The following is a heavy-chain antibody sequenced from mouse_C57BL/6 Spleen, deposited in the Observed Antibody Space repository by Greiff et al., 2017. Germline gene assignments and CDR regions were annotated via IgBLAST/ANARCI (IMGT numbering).Heavy chain of an antibody. CDR2: IFPGYGDT. Sequence: QVQLQQSGAELVKPGASVKISCKASGYAFSSYWMNWVKQRPGKGLEWIGQIFPGYGDTNYNGKFKGKATLTADKSSRTAYMQLSSLTSEDSAVYFCARGGLGYFDVWGTGTTVTVSS. J-gene: IGHJ1*03. CDR3: ARGGLGYFDV. CDR1: GYAFSSYW. D-gene: IGHD2-4*01. V-gene: IGHV1-80*01.